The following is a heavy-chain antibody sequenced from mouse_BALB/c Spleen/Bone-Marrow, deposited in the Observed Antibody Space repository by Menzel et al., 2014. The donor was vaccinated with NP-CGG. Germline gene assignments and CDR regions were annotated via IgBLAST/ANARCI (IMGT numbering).Heavy chain of an antibody. J-gene: IGHJ2*01. CDR3: ATYDGYYFDY. D-gene: IGHD1-2*01. CDR2: ISYSGST. Sequence: EVKLVESGPSLVKPSQTLSLPCSVTGDSITSGYWNWIRKFPGNKLEYMGYISYSGSTYYNPSLQSRTSITRDTSKNQYYLRLGSVTTEDTATYYCATYDGYYFDYWGQGTTLTVSS. CDR1: GDSITSGY. V-gene: IGHV3-8*02.